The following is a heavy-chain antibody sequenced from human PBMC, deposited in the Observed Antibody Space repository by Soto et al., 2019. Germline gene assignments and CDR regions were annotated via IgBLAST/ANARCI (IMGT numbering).Heavy chain of an antibody. Sequence: SVKVSCKASGGTFSSYAISWVRQAPGQGLEWMGGIIPIFGTANYAQKFQGRVTITADESTSTAYMELSSLRSEDTAVYYCAGGEYYYDSSGYPTIGYYYGMDVWG. CDR3: AGGEYYYDSSGYPTIGYYYGMDV. CDR1: GGTFSSYA. D-gene: IGHD3-22*01. J-gene: IGHJ6*02. V-gene: IGHV1-69*13. CDR2: IIPIFGTA.